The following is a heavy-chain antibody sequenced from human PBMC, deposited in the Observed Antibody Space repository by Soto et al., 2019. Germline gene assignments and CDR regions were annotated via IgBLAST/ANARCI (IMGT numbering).Heavy chain of an antibody. CDR3: ARLAARLHYYYGMDV. D-gene: IGHD6-6*01. J-gene: IGHJ6*02. CDR1: GGSFSGYY. V-gene: IGHV4-34*01. Sequence: SLTCAVYGGSFSGYYLSWIRQPPGRGLEWIGEINHSGSTNYNPSLKSRVTISVDTSKNQFSLKLSSVTAADTAVYYCARLAARLHYYYGMDVWGQGTTVTVSS. CDR2: INHSGST.